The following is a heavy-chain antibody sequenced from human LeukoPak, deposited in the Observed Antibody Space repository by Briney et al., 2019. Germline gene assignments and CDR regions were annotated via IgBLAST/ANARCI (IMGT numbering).Heavy chain of an antibody. CDR2: IGGAVGST. CDR3: ARKHLESSSWYLPFDY. V-gene: IGHV3-43*02. CDR1: RFTFEAYA. D-gene: IGHD6-13*01. J-gene: IGHJ4*02. Sequence: GGSLRLSCAVSRFTFEAYAMHWVRQAPGKGLECVSLIGGAVGSTYYADSVKCRFTISRDNSKNSLYLQMNRLRTVDTALYYCARKHLESSSWYLPFDYWGQGTLVTVSS.